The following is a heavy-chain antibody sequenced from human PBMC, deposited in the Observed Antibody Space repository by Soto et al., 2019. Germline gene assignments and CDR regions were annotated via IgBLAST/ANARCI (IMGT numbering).Heavy chain of an antibody. CDR3: ARESGGATATLDYYYFYMYV. Sequence: QVQLVQSGAEVRKPGASVTVSCRSSGDSFNDYYIHWVRQAPGQGFEWMGWINPNGGVTKYAQKFQDWVSMTRDTSIRTVYMQLSRLRSDDTAVYYCARESGGATATLDYYYFYMYVWGSGTTVTVSS. D-gene: IGHD5-12*01. CDR1: GDSFNDYY. V-gene: IGHV1-2*04. J-gene: IGHJ6*03. CDR2: INPNGGVT.